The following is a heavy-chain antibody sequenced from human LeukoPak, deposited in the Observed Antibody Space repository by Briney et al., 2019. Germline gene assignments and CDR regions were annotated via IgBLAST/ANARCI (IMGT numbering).Heavy chain of an antibody. D-gene: IGHD1-1*01. CDR2: IYYSGST. V-gene: IGHV4-39*07. CDR3: GRVSDVQTTRLFDY. J-gene: IGHJ4*02. CDR1: GGSISSSSYY. Sequence: SETLSLTCTVSGGSISSSSYYWGWIRQPPGKGLEWIGSIYYSGSTNYNPSLKSRVTISVDTSKNQFSLKLSSVTAADTAVYYCGRVSDVQTTRLFDYLGQGTLVTVSS.